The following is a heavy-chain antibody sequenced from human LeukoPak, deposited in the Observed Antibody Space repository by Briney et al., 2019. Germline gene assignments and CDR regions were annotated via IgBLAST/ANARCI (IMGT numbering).Heavy chain of an antibody. D-gene: IGHD5-24*01. CDR3: AKSGYNRFDY. J-gene: IGHJ4*02. Sequence: GGSLRLSCAASGFTLSTYAMSWVRQAPGKGLEWVSAISESGGSTYYADSVKGRFTISRDKSKNTLYLQMNGLRAEDTAVYYCAKSGYNRFDYWGQGTLVTVSS. CDR2: ISESGGST. V-gene: IGHV3-23*01. CDR1: GFTLSTYA.